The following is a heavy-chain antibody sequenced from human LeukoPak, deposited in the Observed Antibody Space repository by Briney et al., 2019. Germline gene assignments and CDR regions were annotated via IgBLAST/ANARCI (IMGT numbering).Heavy chain of an antibody. Sequence: PSETLSLTCTVSGGSISSSPYYWGWIRQPPGQGLEWIGSIYYSGTTHHNPSLESRVTISVDTSKNQFSLKLASVTAADTAIYYCAKGAGGFSYYNWFDPWGQGTLVTVSS. CDR2: IYYSGTT. D-gene: IGHD5-18*01. V-gene: IGHV4-39*07. J-gene: IGHJ5*02. CDR3: AKGAGGFSYYNWFDP. CDR1: GGSISSSPYY.